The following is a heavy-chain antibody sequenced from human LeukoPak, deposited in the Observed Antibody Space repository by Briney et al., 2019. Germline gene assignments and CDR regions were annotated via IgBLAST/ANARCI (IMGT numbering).Heavy chain of an antibody. Sequence: SETLSLTCAVYGGSFSGYYWSWIRQPPGKGLEGIGQINHSGSTNYNPSLKSRVTISVDTSKNQFSLKLSSVTAADTAVYYCARETSQKGAHYMDVWGKGTTITISS. CDR2: INHSGST. J-gene: IGHJ6*03. D-gene: IGHD3-16*01. CDR1: GGSFSGYY. CDR3: ARETSQKGAHYMDV. V-gene: IGHV4-34*01.